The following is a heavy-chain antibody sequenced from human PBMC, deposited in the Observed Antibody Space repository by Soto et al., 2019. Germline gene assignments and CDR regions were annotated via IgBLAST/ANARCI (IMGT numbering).Heavy chain of an antibody. J-gene: IGHJ3*02. D-gene: IGHD2-15*01. CDR3: AREYCSGGSCYSAFDI. V-gene: IGHV1-18*01. Sequence: GASVKVSCKASGYTFTSYGISWVRQAPGQGLEWMGWISAYNGNTSYAQKLQGRVTMTTDTSTSTAYMELRSLRSDDTAVYYCAREYCSGGSCYSAFDIWGQGTMVTVSS. CDR1: GYTFTSYG. CDR2: ISAYNGNT.